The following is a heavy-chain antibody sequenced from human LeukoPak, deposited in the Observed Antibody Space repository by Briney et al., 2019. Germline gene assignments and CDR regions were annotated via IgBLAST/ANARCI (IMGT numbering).Heavy chain of an antibody. D-gene: IGHD6-6*01. Sequence: PGGSLRLSCAASGFTFSSYAMHWVRQAPGKGLEWVAVISYDGSNKYYADSVKGRFTISRDNSKNTLYLQMNSLRAEDTAVYYCARDRQDSRFDYWGQGTLVTVSS. J-gene: IGHJ4*02. V-gene: IGHV3-30-3*01. CDR1: GFTFSSYA. CDR3: ARDRQDSRFDY. CDR2: ISYDGSNK.